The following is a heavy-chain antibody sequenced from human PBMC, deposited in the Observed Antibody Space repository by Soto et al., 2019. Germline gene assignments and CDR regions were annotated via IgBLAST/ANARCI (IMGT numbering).Heavy chain of an antibody. CDR3: ARAPSYYGMDV. J-gene: IGHJ6*02. CDR2: IKNRANSYTT. CDR1: GFTFSDPY. Sequence: LRLSCTASGFTFSDPYMDWVRQAPGKGLEWVGRIKNRANSYTTEYAASVKGRFTISRDDSKNSLYLQMNSLKAEDTAMYYCARAPSYYGMDVWGQGTTVTVSS. V-gene: IGHV3-72*01.